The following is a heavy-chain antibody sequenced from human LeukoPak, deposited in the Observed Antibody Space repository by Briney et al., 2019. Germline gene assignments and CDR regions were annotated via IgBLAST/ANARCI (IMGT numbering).Heavy chain of an antibody. J-gene: IGHJ4*02. V-gene: IGHV3-23*01. Sequence: GGSLRLFCAASGFTFSSYGMSWVRQAPGKGLEWVSAISGSGGSTYYADSVKGRFTISRDNSKNTLYLQMNSLRAEDTAVYYCAKVARRIGNPLSYFDYWGQGTLVTVSS. CDR2: ISGSGGST. D-gene: IGHD2/OR15-2a*01. CDR3: AKVARRIGNPLSYFDY. CDR1: GFTFSSYG.